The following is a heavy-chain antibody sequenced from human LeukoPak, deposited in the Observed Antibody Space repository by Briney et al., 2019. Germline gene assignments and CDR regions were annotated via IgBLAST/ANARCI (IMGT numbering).Heavy chain of an antibody. CDR2: VSSKGGST. Sequence: GGSLRLSCAASGFIFSDYAMHWVRLAPGKGLEYVSGVSSKGGSTFYANSVKDRFTISRDNSKNTLYLQMNSLRVEDTAVYYCARGDGFMIEDWGLGALVTVSS. CDR3: ARGDGFMIED. D-gene: IGHD3-16*01. J-gene: IGHJ4*02. CDR1: GFIFSDYA. V-gene: IGHV3-64*01.